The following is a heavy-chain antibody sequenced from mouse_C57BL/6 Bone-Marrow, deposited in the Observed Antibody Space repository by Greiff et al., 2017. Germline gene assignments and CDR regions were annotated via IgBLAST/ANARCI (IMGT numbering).Heavy chain of an antibody. Sequence: EVKLMESGAELVRPGASVKLSCTASGFNIKDDYMHWVQQRPEQGLEWIGWIDPENGDTEYASKCQGQVTITADTSSNTAYLQLSSLTSEDTAVYYCTGYFYYYAMDYWGQGTSVTVSS. CDR3: TGYFYYYAMDY. V-gene: IGHV14-4*01. D-gene: IGHD2-3*01. CDR2: IDPENGDT. CDR1: GFNIKDDY. J-gene: IGHJ4*01.